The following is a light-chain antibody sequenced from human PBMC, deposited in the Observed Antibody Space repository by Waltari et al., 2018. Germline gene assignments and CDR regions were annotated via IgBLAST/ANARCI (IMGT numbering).Light chain of an antibody. Sequence: DIVMTQSPDSLAVSLGERATINCKSRQSVLYSSNNKNYLAWYQQKPGQPPKLLIYWASTRESGVPDRFSGSGSGTDFTLTISSLQAEDVAVYYCQQRNDWPLTFGGGTKVEIK. CDR1: QSVLYSSNNKNY. V-gene: IGKV4-1*01. J-gene: IGKJ4*01. CDR3: QQRNDWPLT. CDR2: WAS.